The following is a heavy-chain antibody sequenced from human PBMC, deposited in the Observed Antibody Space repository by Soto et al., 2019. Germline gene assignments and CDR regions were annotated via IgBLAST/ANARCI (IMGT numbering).Heavy chain of an antibody. D-gene: IGHD2-15*01. CDR2: IIPIFGTA. J-gene: IGHJ6*02. V-gene: IGHV1-69*01. CDR3: AQDLRAVVVVAATRYYYGMDV. Sequence: QVQLVQSGAEVKKPGSSVKVSCKASGGTFSSYAISWVRQAPGQGLEWMGGIIPIFGTANYAQKFQGRVTITADESTRTAYMELSSLRSEDTAVYYCAQDLRAVVVVAATRYYYGMDVWGQGTTVTVSS. CDR1: GGTFSSYA.